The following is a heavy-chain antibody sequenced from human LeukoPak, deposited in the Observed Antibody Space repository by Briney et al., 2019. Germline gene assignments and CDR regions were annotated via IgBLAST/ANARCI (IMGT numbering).Heavy chain of an antibody. CDR2: IYYRGST. Sequence: SQTLSLTCTVSGGSISRGDYYWSWIRQPPGKGLEWVGYIYYRGSTYYNPSLKSRVTLSVDTSKNQFSLRLSSVTAADTAMYYCARDSYYYYYMDVWGRGTTVTVSS. CDR3: ARDSYYYYYMDV. CDR1: GGSISRGDYY. J-gene: IGHJ6*03. V-gene: IGHV4-30-4*01.